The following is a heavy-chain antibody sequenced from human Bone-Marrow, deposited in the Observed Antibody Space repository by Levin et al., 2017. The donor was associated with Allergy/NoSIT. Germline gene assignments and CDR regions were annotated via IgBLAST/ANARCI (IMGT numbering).Heavy chain of an antibody. J-gene: IGHJ3*01. V-gene: IGHV1-2*02. CDR1: GYTFTANY. Sequence: ASVKVSCVTSGYTFTANYIHWVRQTPGQGLQWMGSINPKTGETQHSQQFQGRLSMTRGTYVTTAYMALSSLRPDDTALYFCARGSSDSLYRPFDFWGHGTVITVSS. CDR2: INPKTGET. D-gene: IGHD2-8*01. CDR3: ARGSSDSLYRPFDF.